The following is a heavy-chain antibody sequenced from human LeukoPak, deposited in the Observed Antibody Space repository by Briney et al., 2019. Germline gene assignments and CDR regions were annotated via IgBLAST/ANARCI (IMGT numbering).Heavy chain of an antibody. CDR1: GGSISSGSYY. V-gene: IGHV4-61*02. CDR2: IYTSGST. J-gene: IGHJ4*02. D-gene: IGHD2-15*01. Sequence: SETLSLTCTVSGGSISSGSYYWSWLRQPAGKGLEWIGRIYTSGSTNYNPSLKSRVTISVDTSKNQFSLKLSSVTAADTAVYYCARADVLGQDYYFDYWGQGTLVTVSS. CDR3: ARADVLGQDYYFDY.